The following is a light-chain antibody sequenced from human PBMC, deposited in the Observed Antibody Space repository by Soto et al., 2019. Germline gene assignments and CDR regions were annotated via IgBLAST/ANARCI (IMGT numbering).Light chain of an antibody. V-gene: IGKV3-20*01. CDR2: GAS. CDR3: QQYGSSPLT. CDR1: QSVSSSY. J-gene: IGKJ1*01. Sequence: EIVLTQSPAILSVSPWERATLSCRASQSVSSSYLAWYQQKPGQAPRLLIYGASSRATGIPDRISGSGSGTDFTLTISRLEPEDFAVYYCQQYGSSPLTFGQGTKVDIK.